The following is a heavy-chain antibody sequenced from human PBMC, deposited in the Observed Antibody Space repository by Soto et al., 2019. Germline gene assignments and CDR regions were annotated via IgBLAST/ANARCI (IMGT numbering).Heavy chain of an antibody. J-gene: IGHJ6*02. CDR1: GGSFSGYY. CDR2: INHSGST. CDR3: ARIYGSGNYYYYYYGMDV. V-gene: IGHV4-34*01. Sequence: ASETLSLTCAVYGGSFSGYYWSWIRQPPGKGLEWIGEINHSGSTNYNPSLKSRVTISVDTSKNQFSLKLSSVTAADTAVYYCARIYGSGNYYYYYYGMDVWGQGTTVTVS. D-gene: IGHD3-10*01.